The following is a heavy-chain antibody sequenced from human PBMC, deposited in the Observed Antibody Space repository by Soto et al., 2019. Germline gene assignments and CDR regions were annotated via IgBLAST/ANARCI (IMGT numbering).Heavy chain of an antibody. CDR1: GGSISSYY. J-gene: IGHJ4*02. D-gene: IGHD5-18*01. V-gene: IGHV4-59*01. CDR2: IYYSGST. CDR3: ARGPLRGYSYGYDY. Sequence: PSETLSLTCTVSGGSISSYYWSWIRQPPGKGLEWIEYIYYSGSTNYNPSLKSRVTISVDTSKNQSALKLSPVTAADTSVYYCARGPLRGYSYGYDYWGQGSLVTVSS.